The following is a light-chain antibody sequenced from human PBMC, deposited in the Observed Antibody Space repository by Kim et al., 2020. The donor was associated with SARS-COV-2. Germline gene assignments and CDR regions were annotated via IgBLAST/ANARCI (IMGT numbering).Light chain of an antibody. CDR2: GNN. Sequence: GQTVTISCTGDRSNVGAGYAVHWYQKFPGAAPKILIYGNNNRPSGVPDRFSASKSGTSASLAITGLQVGDEGDYYCQSSDRTLRMVFGGGTQLTVL. CDR1: RSNVGAGYA. V-gene: IGLV1-40*01. CDR3: QSSDRTLRMV. J-gene: IGLJ2*01.